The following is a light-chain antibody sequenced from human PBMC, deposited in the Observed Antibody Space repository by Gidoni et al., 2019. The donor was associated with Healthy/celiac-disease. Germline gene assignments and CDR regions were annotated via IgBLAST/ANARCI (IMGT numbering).Light chain of an antibody. CDR1: SSAVGGYNY. Sequence: QSALTQPASVSGSPGQSITISCTGTSSAVGGYNYVSWYQQHPGKAPKLMIYDVSNRPSRVSNRFSGSKSGNTASLTISGLQAEDEADYYCSSYTSSRTLEFGGGTKLTVL. CDR2: DVS. V-gene: IGLV2-14*03. J-gene: IGLJ2*01. CDR3: SSYTSSRTLE.